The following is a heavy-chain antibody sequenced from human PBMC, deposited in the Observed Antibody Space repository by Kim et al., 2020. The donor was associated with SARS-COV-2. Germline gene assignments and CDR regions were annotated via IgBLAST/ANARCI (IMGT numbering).Heavy chain of an antibody. CDR3: AREGAGTLDY. V-gene: IGHV4-59*01. CDR2: ST. Sequence: STNYNPSLKSRVTISVDTSKNQFSLKLSSVTAADTAVYYCAREGAGTLDYWGQGTLVTVSS. D-gene: IGHD1-1*01. J-gene: IGHJ4*02.